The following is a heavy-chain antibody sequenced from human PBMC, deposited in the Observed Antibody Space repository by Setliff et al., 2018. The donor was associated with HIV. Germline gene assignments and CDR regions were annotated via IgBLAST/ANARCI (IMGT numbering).Heavy chain of an antibody. J-gene: IGHJ3*02. CDR1: GFSLSNSD. V-gene: IGHV3-23*01. CDR2: SLSGGFA. CDR3: AKDLSVRGSGFKGASAT. D-gene: IGHD6-19*01. Sequence: GGSLRLSCAASGFSLSNSDVNWVRQAPGKGLEWVSSLSGGFAYFANSVKGRFRLTKDDSKEILYLEMDSVRADDSALYYCAKDLSVRGSGFKGASATWGQGTKVTVSS.